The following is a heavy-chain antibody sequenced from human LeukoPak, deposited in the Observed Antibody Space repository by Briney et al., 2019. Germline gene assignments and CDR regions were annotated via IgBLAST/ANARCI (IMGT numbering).Heavy chain of an antibody. CDR2: INPDTGGT. D-gene: IGHD3-9*01. Sequence: GASVKLSCKASGYTFTDYYIHWVRQAPGQGLEWMGGINPDTGGTDYAQKFQGRVTMTTDTSISTAYMELSRLISDDTAVYYCARDWLLRYSQGGFDYWGQGTLVTVSS. CDR3: ARDWLLRYSQGGFDY. CDR1: GYTFTDYY. V-gene: IGHV1-2*02. J-gene: IGHJ4*02.